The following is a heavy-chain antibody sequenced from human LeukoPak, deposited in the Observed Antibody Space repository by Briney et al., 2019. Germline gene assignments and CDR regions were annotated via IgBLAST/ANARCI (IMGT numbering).Heavy chain of an antibody. CDR3: ARGGARVWFDP. V-gene: IGHV1-69*05. J-gene: IGHJ5*02. Sequence: SVKVSCKASGYTFTSYDINWVRQATGQGLEWMGGIIPIFGTANYAQKFQGRVTITTDESTSTAYMELSSLRSEDTAVYYCARGGARVWFDPWGQGTLVTVSS. CDR1: GYTFTSYD. D-gene: IGHD1-26*01. CDR2: IIPIFGTA.